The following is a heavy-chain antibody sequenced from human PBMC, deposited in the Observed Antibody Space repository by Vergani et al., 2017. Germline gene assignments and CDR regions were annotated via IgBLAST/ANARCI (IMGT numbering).Heavy chain of an antibody. CDR2: IYPGDSDT. CDR1: GYSFTSYW. D-gene: IGHD5-24*01. J-gene: IGHJ4*02. V-gene: IGHV5-51*01. CDR3: ARSVTERWLQPYFDY. Sequence: EVQLVQSGAEVKKPGESLKISCKGSGYSFTSYWIGWVRQMPGKGLEWMGIIYPGDSDTRYSPSFQGQVTISADKSISTAYLQWSSLKAADTAMYYCARSVTERWLQPYFDYWGQGTLVTVSS.